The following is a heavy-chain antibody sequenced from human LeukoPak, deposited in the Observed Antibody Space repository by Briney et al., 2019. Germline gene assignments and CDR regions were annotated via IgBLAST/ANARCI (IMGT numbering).Heavy chain of an antibody. J-gene: IGHJ4*02. D-gene: IGHD6-19*01. CDR1: GGSISSGSYY. CDR3: ARGTYPGGIAVAGIGDY. CDR2: IYTSGST. V-gene: IGHV4-61*02. Sequence: SQTLSLTCTVSGGSISSGSYYWSWIRQPARKGLEWIGRIYTSGSTNYNPSLKSRVTISLDTSKNQFSLKLSSVTAADTAVYYCARGTYPGGIAVAGIGDYWGQGTLVTVSS.